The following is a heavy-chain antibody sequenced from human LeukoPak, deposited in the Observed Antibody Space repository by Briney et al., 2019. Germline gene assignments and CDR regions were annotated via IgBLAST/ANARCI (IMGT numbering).Heavy chain of an antibody. V-gene: IGHV3-23*01. Sequence: GGSLRLSCAASGFTFNNYAMAWVRQAPGQGLEWVSTISGSGDATHYADSVKGRFTISRDNSKNTLYLQMSSLRVEDTAVYFCARDVGIIMFDHWGQGTEVSVSS. CDR3: ARDVGIIMFDH. J-gene: IGHJ4*02. CDR1: GFTFNNYA. CDR2: ISGSGDAT. D-gene: IGHD1-26*01.